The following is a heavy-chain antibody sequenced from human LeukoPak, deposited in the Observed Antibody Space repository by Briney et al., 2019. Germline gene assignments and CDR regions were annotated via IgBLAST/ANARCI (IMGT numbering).Heavy chain of an antibody. CDR1: GFSFSSHW. Sequence: GGSLRLSCAASGFSFSSHWMHWVRQAPGKGLVWVSRINSDGSSTSYADSVKGRFTISRDNAKNTLYLQMNSLRAEDTAVYYCARGAIWRSDAFDIWGQGTMVTVSS. CDR2: INSDGSST. CDR3: ARGAIWRSDAFDI. V-gene: IGHV3-74*01. J-gene: IGHJ3*02. D-gene: IGHD3-16*01.